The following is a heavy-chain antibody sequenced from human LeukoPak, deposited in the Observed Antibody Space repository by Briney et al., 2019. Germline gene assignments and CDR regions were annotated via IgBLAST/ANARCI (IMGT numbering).Heavy chain of an antibody. CDR1: GYTFTSYG. D-gene: IGHD6-13*01. J-gene: IGHJ4*02. CDR3: ARSDEQQLVFAIDY. V-gene: IGHV1-18*01. CDR2: ISAYNGNT. Sequence: ASVKVSCKASGYTFTSYGISWVRQAPGQGLEWMGWISAYNGNTNYAQKLQGRVTMTTDTSTSTAYMELRSLRSDDTAVYYCARSDEQQLVFAIDYWGQGTLVTVSS.